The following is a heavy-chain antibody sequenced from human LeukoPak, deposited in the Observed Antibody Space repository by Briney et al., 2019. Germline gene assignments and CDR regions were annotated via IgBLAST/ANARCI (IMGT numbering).Heavy chain of an antibody. Sequence: SETLSLTCAAYGGSFSVYYWSWIRQPPGKGLEWIGEINDSGRTNYNPSLKSRVTISLDTSRNQFSLKLNSVTAADTAVYYCAKSNGYGLVDIWGQGTMVTVSS. CDR1: GGSFSVYY. CDR2: INDSGRT. V-gene: IGHV4-34*01. CDR3: AKSNGYGLVDI. J-gene: IGHJ3*02. D-gene: IGHD3-10*01.